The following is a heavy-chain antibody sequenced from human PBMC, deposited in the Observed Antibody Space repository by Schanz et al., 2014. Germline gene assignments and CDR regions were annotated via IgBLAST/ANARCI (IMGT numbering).Heavy chain of an antibody. J-gene: IGHJ4*02. CDR3: ARKTDSSGTGDY. D-gene: IGHD6-19*01. Sequence: DVQLAESGGGLVQPGGSLRLSCAASGFTFSSYWMHWVRQAPGKGLVWISLIYSGGDTNYAGSVKGRFTISRDGSKNTLYLQMNSLRAEDTAVYYCARKTDSSGTGDYWGQGTLVTVSS. V-gene: IGHV3-66*01. CDR1: GFTFSSYW. CDR2: IYSGGDT.